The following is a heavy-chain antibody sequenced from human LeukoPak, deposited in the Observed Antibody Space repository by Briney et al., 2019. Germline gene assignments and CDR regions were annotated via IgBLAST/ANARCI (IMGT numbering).Heavy chain of an antibody. D-gene: IGHD2-15*01. CDR1: GYTFPIYG. J-gene: IGHJ4*02. CDR2: ISAYNGHT. V-gene: IGHV1-18*01. CDR3: ARDFRSSGGNCYSV. Sequence: GASVKVSCTASGYTFPIYGISWVRQAPGQGLEWMGWISAYNGHTNYAQKLQGRVTMTTDTSTSTAYMELRSLRPDDTAVYYCARDFRSSGGNCYSVWGQGTLVTVSS.